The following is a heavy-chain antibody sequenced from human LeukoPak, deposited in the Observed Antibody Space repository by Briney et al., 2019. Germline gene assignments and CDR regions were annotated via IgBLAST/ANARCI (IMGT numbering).Heavy chain of an antibody. Sequence: ASVKVSCKASGYTFTGYYMHWVRQAPGQGLEWMGWINPNSGGTNYAQKFQGRVTMTRDTSISTAYMELSRLRSDDTAVYYCARESRIQLWFGGAFDIWGQGTMVTVSS. V-gene: IGHV1-2*02. CDR2: INPNSGGT. CDR1: GYTFTGYY. J-gene: IGHJ3*02. D-gene: IGHD5-18*01. CDR3: ARESRIQLWFGGAFDI.